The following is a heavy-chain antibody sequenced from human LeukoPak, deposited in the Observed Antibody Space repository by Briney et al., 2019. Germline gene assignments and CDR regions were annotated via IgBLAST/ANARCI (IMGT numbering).Heavy chain of an antibody. J-gene: IGHJ4*02. CDR2: ISGDGSST. V-gene: IGHV3-43*02. CDR1: GFTFDDYA. CDR3: VKDSGDTGFPDY. Sequence: PGGSLRLSCAASGFTFDDYAMHWVRQAPGKGLEWVSLISGDGSSTYYADSVKGRFTISRDNSIDSLYLQMNSLKPEDTAFYYCVKDSGDTGFPDYWGQGTLVTVSS. D-gene: IGHD4-17*01.